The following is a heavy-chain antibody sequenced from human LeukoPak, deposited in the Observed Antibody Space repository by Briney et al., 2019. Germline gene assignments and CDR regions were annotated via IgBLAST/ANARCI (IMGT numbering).Heavy chain of an antibody. CDR3: AREADQPDY. J-gene: IGHJ4*02. V-gene: IGHV3-30*04. CDR1: GFTFSNYD. Sequence: PGGSLRLSCAASGFTFSNYDMHWVRQAPGKGLKWVAFISYDGSNKYYADSVKGRFTISRDNAKNSLYLQMNSLRAEDTAVYYCAREADQPDYWGQGTLVTVSS. CDR2: ISYDGSNK.